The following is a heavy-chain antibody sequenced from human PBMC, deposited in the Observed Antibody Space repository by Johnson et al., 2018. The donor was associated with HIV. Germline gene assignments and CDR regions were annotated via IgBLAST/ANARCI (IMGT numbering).Heavy chain of an antibody. CDR3: AKDVGNYWPDAFDI. V-gene: IGHV3-30*02. CDR1: RFTFNSYD. J-gene: IGHJ3*02. Sequence: QVQLVESGGGEVQPGGSLRLSCAASRFTFNSYDMNWVRQAPGKGLEWVAFIRYDGSNKFYVDSVKGRSTISRDNSKNTLYLQMNSLRPEDTAVYYCAKDVGNYWPDAFDIWGQGTMVTVSS. D-gene: IGHD3-22*01. CDR2: IRYDGSNK.